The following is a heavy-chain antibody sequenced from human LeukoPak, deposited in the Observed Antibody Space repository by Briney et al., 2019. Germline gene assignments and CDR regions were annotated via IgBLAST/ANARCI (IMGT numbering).Heavy chain of an antibody. CDR1: GFTFDDYA. Sequence: QTGGSLRLSCAASGFTFDDYAMHWVRQAPGKGLEWVAGISWSSGNIGYADSVKGRFTISGDNAENSLHLEINSLRHEDTAVYFCARDAWRRAFNYGMDVWGQGTTVAVSS. D-gene: IGHD5-12*01. CDR2: ISWSSGNI. V-gene: IGHV3-9*01. CDR3: ARDAWRRAFNYGMDV. J-gene: IGHJ6*02.